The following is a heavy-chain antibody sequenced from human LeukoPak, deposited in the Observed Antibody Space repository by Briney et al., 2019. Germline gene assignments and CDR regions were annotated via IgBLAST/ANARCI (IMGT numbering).Heavy chain of an antibody. J-gene: IGHJ3*02. CDR1: GDIFSSNSAA. V-gene: IGHV6-1*01. Sequence: QTLSLTCALSGDIFSSNSAAWHWIRQSPSRGLEWLVRTYYRSNLYNDYGGTVKNRITINPETSKDELSLTLNYVNTEDKAGXYCARGYSSGWYLDAFDIWGQGTMVTVSS. D-gene: IGHD6-19*01. CDR2: TYYRSNLYN. CDR3: ARGYSSGWYLDAFDI.